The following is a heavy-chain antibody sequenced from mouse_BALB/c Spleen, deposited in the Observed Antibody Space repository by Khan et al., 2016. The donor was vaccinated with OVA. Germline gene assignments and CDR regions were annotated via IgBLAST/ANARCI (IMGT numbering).Heavy chain of an antibody. CDR3: TRMYGGDVDY. CDR1: GYSITTDYA. D-gene: IGHD2-10*02. Sequence: EVQLVESGPGLVKPSQSLSLTCTVTGYSITTDYAWNWIRQFPGRKLEWMGHISYSGNTKYNPSLQSRISITRDTSKKQFFLKLKSVTTEDTAIYYCTRMYGGDVDYWGQGTTLTVSS. V-gene: IGHV3-2*02. CDR2: ISYSGNT. J-gene: IGHJ2*01.